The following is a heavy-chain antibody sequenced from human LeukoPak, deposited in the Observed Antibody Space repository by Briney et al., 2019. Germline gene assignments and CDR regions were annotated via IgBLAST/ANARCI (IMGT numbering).Heavy chain of an antibody. J-gene: IGHJ4*02. V-gene: IGHV4-59*12. Sequence: TSETLSLTCIVSGGSISSYYWSWTRQPPGKGLEWIGYIYYSGSTNYNPSLKSRVTISVDTSKNQFSLKLSSVTAADTAVYYCARDGEMGTIENYFDYWGQGTLVTVSS. CDR1: GGSISSYY. CDR3: ARDGEMGTIENYFDY. D-gene: IGHD5-24*01. CDR2: IYYSGST.